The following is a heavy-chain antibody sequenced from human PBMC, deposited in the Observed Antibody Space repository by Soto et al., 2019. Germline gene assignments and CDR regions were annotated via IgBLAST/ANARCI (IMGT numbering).Heavy chain of an antibody. V-gene: IGHV4-34*01. CDR1: GGSFSGYY. CDR3: ARGWGRIFDY. J-gene: IGHJ4*02. D-gene: IGHD7-27*01. CDR2: INHSGST. Sequence: SETLSLTCAVYGGSFSGYYWSWIRQPPGKGLEWIGEINHSGSTNYNPSLKSRVTISVDTSQNQFSLKLSSVTAADTAVYYCARGWGRIFDYWGQGTLVTVS.